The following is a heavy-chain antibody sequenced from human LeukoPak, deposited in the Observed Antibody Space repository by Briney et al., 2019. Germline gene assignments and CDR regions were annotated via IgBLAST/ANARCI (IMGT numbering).Heavy chain of an antibody. V-gene: IGHV3-33*01. CDR2: IGYDGSNK. Sequence: GGSLRLSCAASGFTFSSYGRHWVRQAPGKGLEWVAVIGYDGSNKYYADSVKGRLTLSRDNSKNTLYLLLNSLRAEDTAVYYCARATSSSWYKGTPTDYYFDYWGQGTLVTVSS. D-gene: IGHD6-13*01. CDR3: ARATSSSWYKGTPTDYYFDY. J-gene: IGHJ4*02. CDR1: GFTFSSYG.